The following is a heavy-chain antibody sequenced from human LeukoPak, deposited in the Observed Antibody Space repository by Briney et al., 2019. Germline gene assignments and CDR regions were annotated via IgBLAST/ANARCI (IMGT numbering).Heavy chain of an antibody. J-gene: IGHJ4*02. CDR3: ARAPIVVVTAIQEYYFDY. CDR1: GFTFSSYW. Sequence: GGSLRLSCAASGFTFSSYWMSWVRQAPGKGLEWVANIKQDGSEKYYVDSVKGRFTISRDNAKNSLYLQMNSLRAEDTAVYYCARAPIVVVTAIQEYYFDYWGQGTLVTVSS. CDR2: IKQDGSEK. D-gene: IGHD2-21*02. V-gene: IGHV3-7*01.